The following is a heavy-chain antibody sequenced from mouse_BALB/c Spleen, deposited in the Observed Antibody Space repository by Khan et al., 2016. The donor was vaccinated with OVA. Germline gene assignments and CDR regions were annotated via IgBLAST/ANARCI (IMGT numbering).Heavy chain of an antibody. CDR1: GFTFSDYG. Sequence: EVQLVESGGGLVQPGGSRKLSCAASGFTFSDYGMAWVRQAPGKGPEWVALISNLAYSIYYADTVTGRFTISRENAKNLLHLEMRSLRSEDKAMYDCAGLYYGGGWANGGQGTLVTVAA. V-gene: IGHV5-15*02. CDR3: AGLYYGGGWAN. CDR2: ISNLAYSI. J-gene: IGHJ3*01. D-gene: IGHD1-1*01.